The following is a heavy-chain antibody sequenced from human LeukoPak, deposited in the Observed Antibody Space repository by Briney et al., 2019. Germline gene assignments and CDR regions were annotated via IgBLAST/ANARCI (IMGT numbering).Heavy chain of an antibody. CDR1: GFTFSSYS. D-gene: IGHD1-20*01. CDR3: ARDNWIEAHYFDY. Sequence: GGSLRLSCAASGFTFSSYSMNWVRQAPGKGLEWVSSISTSSSYIHYADSVKGRFTISRDNAKNSLYLHMNSLRVEDTAVYYCARDNWIEAHYFDYWGQGTLVTVSS. J-gene: IGHJ4*02. V-gene: IGHV3-21*01. CDR2: ISTSSSYI.